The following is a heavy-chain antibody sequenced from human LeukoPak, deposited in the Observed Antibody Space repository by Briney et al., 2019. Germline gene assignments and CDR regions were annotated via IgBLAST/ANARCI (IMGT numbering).Heavy chain of an antibody. CDR3: ARDLLVGTFDY. CDR1: GFTVSSNY. D-gene: IGHD1-26*01. J-gene: IGHJ4*02. Sequence: PGGSLRLSCAASGFTVSSNYMSWVRQAPGKGLEWVSVIFSGGSTYYADSVKGRFTISRDNAKNSLYLQMNSLRAEDTAVYYCARDLLVGTFDYWGQGTLVTVSS. V-gene: IGHV3-53*01. CDR2: IFSGGST.